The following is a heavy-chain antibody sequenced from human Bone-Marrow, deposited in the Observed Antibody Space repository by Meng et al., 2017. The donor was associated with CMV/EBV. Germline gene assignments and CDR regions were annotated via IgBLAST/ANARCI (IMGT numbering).Heavy chain of an antibody. V-gene: IGHV1-2*02. J-gene: IGHJ6*02. Sequence: ASVKVSCKASGYTFTGYYMHWVRQVPGQGLEWMGWINPNSGGTNYAQKFQGRVTMTRDTSISTAYMELSRLRSDDTAVYYCARGGDIVVVPAGVRYYYYGMDVWGQGTTVTVSS. CDR3: ARGGDIVVVPAGVRYYYYGMDV. D-gene: IGHD2-2*01. CDR2: INPNSGGT. CDR1: GYTFTGYY.